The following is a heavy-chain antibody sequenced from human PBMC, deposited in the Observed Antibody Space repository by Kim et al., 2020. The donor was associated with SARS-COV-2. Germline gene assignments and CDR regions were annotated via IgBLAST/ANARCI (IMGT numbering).Heavy chain of an antibody. J-gene: IGHJ5*02. D-gene: IGHD5-18*01. CDR3: ARGYSYGYWWFDP. Sequence: YTPTLQSRVTISVDTSKNQFSLKLSSVTAADTAVYYCARGYSYGYWWFDPWGQGTLVTVSS. V-gene: IGHV4-59*01.